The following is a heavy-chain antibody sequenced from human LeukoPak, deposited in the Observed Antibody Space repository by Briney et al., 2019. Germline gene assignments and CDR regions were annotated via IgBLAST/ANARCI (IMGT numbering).Heavy chain of an antibody. CDR1: GFTFSSYE. V-gene: IGHV3-48*03. Sequence: PGGSLRLSCAASGFTFSSYEMNRVRQAPGKGLEWVSYISSSGSTIYYADSVKGRFTISKDNAKNSLYLQMNSLRAEDTAVYYCARESPNMITFGGVIASHFDYWGQGTLVTVSS. D-gene: IGHD3-16*02. J-gene: IGHJ4*02. CDR2: ISSSGSTI. CDR3: ARESPNMITFGGVIASHFDY.